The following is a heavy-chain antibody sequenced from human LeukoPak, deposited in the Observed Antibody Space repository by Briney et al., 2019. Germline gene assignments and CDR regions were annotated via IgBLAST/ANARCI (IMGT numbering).Heavy chain of an antibody. CDR1: GFTFSTYW. CDR2: ISTDESST. Sequence: GGPLRLSCAASGFTFSTYWMYWVRQAPGKGLVWVSRISTDESSTTYADSVKGRFTISRDNAKNTLYLQMNSLRAEDTAVYYCARKLSGGPYFDYWGQGTLVTVSS. J-gene: IGHJ4*02. CDR3: ARKLSGGPYFDY. D-gene: IGHD1-1*01. V-gene: IGHV3-74*01.